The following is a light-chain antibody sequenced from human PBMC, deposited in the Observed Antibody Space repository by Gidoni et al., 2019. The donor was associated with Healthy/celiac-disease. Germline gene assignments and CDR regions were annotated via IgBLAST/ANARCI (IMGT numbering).Light chain of an antibody. J-gene: IGLJ2*01. CDR3: NSRDSSGNLGGV. V-gene: IGLV3-19*01. Sequence: SSELTQDPAVSVALGQTVRITCQGDSLRSYYASWYQQKPGQAPVLVIYGKNNRPSGIPDRFSGSSSGNTASLTITGAQAEDEADYYCNSRDSSGNLGGVFGGGTKLTVL. CDR1: SLRSYY. CDR2: GKN.